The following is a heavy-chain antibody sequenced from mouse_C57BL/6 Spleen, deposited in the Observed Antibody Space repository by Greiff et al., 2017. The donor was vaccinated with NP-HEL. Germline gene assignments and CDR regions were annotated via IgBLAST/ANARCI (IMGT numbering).Heavy chain of an antibody. J-gene: IGHJ3*01. V-gene: IGHV1-50*01. D-gene: IGHD1-1*01. CDR3: ARLHYYGSSPALFAY. Sequence: QVQLQQSGAELVKPGASVKLSCKASGYTFTSYWMQWVKQRPGQGLEWIGEIDPSDSYTNYNQKFKGKATLTVDTSSSTAYMQLSSLTSEDSAVYYCARLHYYGSSPALFAYWGQGTLVTVSA. CDR1: GYTFTSYW. CDR2: IDPSDSYT.